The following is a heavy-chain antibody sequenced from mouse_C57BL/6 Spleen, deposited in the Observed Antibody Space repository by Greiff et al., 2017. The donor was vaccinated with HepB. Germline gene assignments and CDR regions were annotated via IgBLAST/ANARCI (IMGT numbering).Heavy chain of an antibody. CDR2: ISDGGSYT. CDR3: ARERPDYYAMDY. J-gene: IGHJ4*01. Sequence: EVHLVESGGGLVKPGGSLKLSCAASGFTFSSYAMSWVRQTPEKRLEWVATISDGGSYTYYPDNVKGRFTISRDNAKNNLYLQMSHLKSEDTAMYYCARERPDYYAMDYWGQGTSVTVSS. V-gene: IGHV5-4*01. CDR1: GFTFSSYA.